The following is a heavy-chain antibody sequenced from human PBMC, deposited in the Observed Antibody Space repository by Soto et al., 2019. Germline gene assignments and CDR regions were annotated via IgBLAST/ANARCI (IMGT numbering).Heavy chain of an antibody. CDR2: ISAYNYNT. Sequence: QVQLVQSGAEVKKPGASVKVSCKASGYTFTSYGLSWVRQAPGQGLEWMGRISAYNYNTNYAQKLQGRVTMTTDTXTTTAYMARRSLRSDDTAEDYGASVGGALGHWFDPWGQVTLVTVSS. CDR3: ASVGGALGHWFDP. D-gene: IGHD3-16*01. V-gene: IGHV1-18*01. J-gene: IGHJ5*02. CDR1: GYTFTSYG.